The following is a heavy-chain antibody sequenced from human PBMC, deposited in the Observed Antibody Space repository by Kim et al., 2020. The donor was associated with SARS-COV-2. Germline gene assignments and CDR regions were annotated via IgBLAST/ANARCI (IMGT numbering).Heavy chain of an antibody. CDR2: INHSGST. J-gene: IGHJ4*02. CDR1: GGSFSGYY. Sequence: SETLSLTCAVYGGSFSGYYWSWIRQPPGKGLEWIGEINHSGSTNYNPSLKSRVTISVDTSKNQFSLKLSSVTAADTAVYYCAGVGYSSSWRPYYFDYWGQGTLVTVSS. CDR3: AGVGYSSSWRPYYFDY. D-gene: IGHD6-13*01. V-gene: IGHV4-34*01.